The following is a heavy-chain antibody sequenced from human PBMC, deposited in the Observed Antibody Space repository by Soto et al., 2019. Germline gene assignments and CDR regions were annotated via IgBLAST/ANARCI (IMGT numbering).Heavy chain of an antibody. Sequence: ESGGGLVQPGGSLRLSCAASGSTFSSSEMHWVRQAPGKGLEWVSYISKSSSVIYYADSVKGRFTTSRDNAKNLLYLQMNSLRAEDTAVYFCASVNLRFSYGIDVWGQGTTVTVSS. CDR2: ISKSSSVI. CDR3: ASVNLRFSYGIDV. D-gene: IGHD3-3*01. V-gene: IGHV3-48*03. J-gene: IGHJ6*02. CDR1: GSTFSSSE.